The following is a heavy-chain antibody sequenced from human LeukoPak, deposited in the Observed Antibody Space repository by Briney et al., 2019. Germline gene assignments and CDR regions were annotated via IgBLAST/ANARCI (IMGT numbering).Heavy chain of an antibody. J-gene: IGHJ4*02. V-gene: IGHV3-23*01. CDR3: AKDLDSSGDYSYRY. Sequence: GGSLRLSCAASGFTFSRYAMNWVRQAPGKGLEWVSLISTSGNTHYADSVEGRFTISRDNSKNTLYLRMNSLRAEDTAVYHCAKDLDSSGDYSYRYWGQGTLVTVSS. D-gene: IGHD3-22*01. CDR1: GFTFSRYA. CDR2: ISTSGNT.